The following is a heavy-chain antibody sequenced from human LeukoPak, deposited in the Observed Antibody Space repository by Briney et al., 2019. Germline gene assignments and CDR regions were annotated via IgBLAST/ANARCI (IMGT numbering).Heavy chain of an antibody. V-gene: IGHV3-23*01. D-gene: IGHD2-15*01. J-gene: IGHJ6*04. CDR3: ARYCTGGSCFFQYGMDV. CDR1: RVTFSNYV. Sequence: RTLRLSCETSRVTFSNYVVPGGRRTPKKRLEWVSAISGSGATTYYADSVKGRFTISRDNSKNTLFLQMNSLSAEDTAIYYCARYCTGGSCFFQYGMDVWGKGTTVTVSS. CDR2: ISGSGATT.